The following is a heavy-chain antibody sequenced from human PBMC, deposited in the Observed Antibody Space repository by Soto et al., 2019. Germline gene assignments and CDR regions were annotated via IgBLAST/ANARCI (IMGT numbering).Heavy chain of an antibody. J-gene: IGHJ6*02. Sequence: GESLKISCAASGFTLRGHGMHWVRQAPGKGLEWVAVISYDGSNKYYADSVKGQFTISRDNSKNTLYLQMNSLRAEDTAVYYCAKGVDYDFDDYYYYAMDGWGQGTTVTVSS. CDR3: AKGVDYDFDDYYYYAMDG. V-gene: IGHV3-30*18. CDR1: GFTLRGHG. D-gene: IGHD3-16*01. CDR2: ISYDGSNK.